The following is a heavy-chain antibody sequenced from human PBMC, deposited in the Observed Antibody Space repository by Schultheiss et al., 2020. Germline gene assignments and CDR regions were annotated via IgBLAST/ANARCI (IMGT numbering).Heavy chain of an antibody. CDR1: GGSISSSNW. J-gene: IGHJ4*02. CDR3: ARVLTGGSGRGFDY. V-gene: IGHV4-4*02. CDR2: IYHSGST. Sequence: GSLRLSCTVSGGSISSSNWWSWVRQPPGKGLEWIGEIYHSGSTNYNPSLKSRVTISVDTSKNQFSLKLSSVTAADTAVYYCARVLTGGSGRGFDYWGQGTLVTVSS. D-gene: IGHD6-19*01.